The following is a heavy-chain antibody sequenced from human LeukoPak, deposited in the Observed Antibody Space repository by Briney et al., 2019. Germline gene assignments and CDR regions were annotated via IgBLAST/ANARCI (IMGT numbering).Heavy chain of an antibody. CDR1: GFTFSSYS. CDR2: ISSSSSTI. CDR3: ARVLHKRNYDSSDYYGS. V-gene: IGHV3-48*01. D-gene: IGHD3-22*01. Sequence: LPGGSLRLSCAASGFTFSSYSMNWVRQAPGKGLEGISYISSSSSTIYYADSVKGRFTISRDNAKNSLYLQLNSLRAEDTAVYYCARVLHKRNYDSSDYYGSWGQGTLVTVSS. J-gene: IGHJ5*02.